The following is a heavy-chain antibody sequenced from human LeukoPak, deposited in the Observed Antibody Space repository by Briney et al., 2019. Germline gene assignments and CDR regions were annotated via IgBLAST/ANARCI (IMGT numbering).Heavy chain of an antibody. J-gene: IGHJ4*02. CDR3: AAGRERELGY. CDR2: IVVGSGDT. Sequence: SVTVSFKASGFTFTSSAVQWVRQARGQRLEWIGWIVVGSGDTNYAQKFQERVTITRDMSTSTAYMELSSLRSEDTAVYYCAAGRERELGYWGQGTLVTVSS. D-gene: IGHD1-1*01. V-gene: IGHV1-58*01. CDR1: GFTFTSSA.